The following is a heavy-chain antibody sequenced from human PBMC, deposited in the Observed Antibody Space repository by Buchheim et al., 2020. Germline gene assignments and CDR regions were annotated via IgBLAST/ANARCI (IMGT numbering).Heavy chain of an antibody. J-gene: IGHJ4*02. CDR2: LTPSGDKT. D-gene: IGHD1-26*01. V-gene: IGHV3-23*01. CDR1: GFTFNSYA. CDR3: AREVRVGGLLTLDS. Sequence: EGHLLESGGGLVQPGESLRLSCVASGFTFNSYAMAWVRQPPGKGLEWVSVLTPSGDKTYYADFVQGRFTISRDNSKNTVFLQMNSLRGEDTAIFYCAREVRVGGLLTLDSWGQGTL.